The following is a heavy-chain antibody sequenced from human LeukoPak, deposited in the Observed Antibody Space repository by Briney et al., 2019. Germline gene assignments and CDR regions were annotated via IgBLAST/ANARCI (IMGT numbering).Heavy chain of an antibody. CDR1: GFTFSDYS. J-gene: IGHJ5*02. CDR3: AKEPTITIFGPEDP. Sequence: GGSLRLSCAASGFTFSDYSMNWVRQAPGQGLEWVSSISSRSTYTYYADSVRGRFTISRDSAKNSLFLQMDSLRVEDTAVYYCAKEPTITIFGPEDPWGQGTLVTVYS. CDR2: ISSRSTYT. D-gene: IGHD3-3*01. V-gene: IGHV3-21*01.